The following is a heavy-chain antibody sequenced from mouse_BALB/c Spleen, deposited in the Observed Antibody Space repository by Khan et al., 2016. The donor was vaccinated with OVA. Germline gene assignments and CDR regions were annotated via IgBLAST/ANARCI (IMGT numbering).Heavy chain of an antibody. Sequence: VQLKQSGAELVKPGASVKLSCTASGFNIKDTYMHWVKQRPEQGLEWIGRIDPANGNTKYDPKFQGKATLTADTSSNTAYLQLSSLTSEDTVVYYCARDYWDVFAYWGQGTLVTVSA. CDR2: IDPANGNT. V-gene: IGHV14-3*02. J-gene: IGHJ3*01. CDR3: ARDYWDVFAY. D-gene: IGHD4-1*01. CDR1: GFNIKDTY.